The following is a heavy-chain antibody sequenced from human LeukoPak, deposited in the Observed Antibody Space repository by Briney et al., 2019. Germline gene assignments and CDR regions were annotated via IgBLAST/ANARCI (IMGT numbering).Heavy chain of an antibody. D-gene: IGHD3-16*01. Sequence: GGSLRLSCAASGFTFDDYAMHWVRQAPGKGMKWVSLISGDGGSTYYADSVKGRFTISRDNSKNSLYLQMNSLRTEDTALYYCAKDGTVGDYVWGNSDYWGQGTLVTVSS. V-gene: IGHV3-43*02. J-gene: IGHJ4*02. CDR2: ISGDGGST. CDR3: AKDGTVGDYVWGNSDY. CDR1: GFTFDDYA.